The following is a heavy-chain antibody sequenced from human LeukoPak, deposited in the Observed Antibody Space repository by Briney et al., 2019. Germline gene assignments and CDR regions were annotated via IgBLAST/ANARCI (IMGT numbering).Heavy chain of an antibody. D-gene: IGHD3-10*02. J-gene: IGHJ6*04. CDR1: GFTFSSYG. Sequence: PGGSLRLSCAASGFTFSSYGMSWVRQAPGKGLQWVSAISGSGGTTYYTDSVKGRFTISRDNAKNSLYLQMNSLRAEDTAVYYCAELGITMIGGVWGKGTTVTISS. V-gene: IGHV3-23*01. CDR2: ISGSGGTT. CDR3: AELGITMIGGV.